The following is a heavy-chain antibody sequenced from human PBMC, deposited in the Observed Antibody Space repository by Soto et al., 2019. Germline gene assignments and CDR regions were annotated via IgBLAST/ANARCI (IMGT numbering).Heavy chain of an antibody. Sequence: QVQLVQSGAEVKKPGASVKVSCKASGYTFTGYYMHWVRQAPGQGLEWMGWINPNRGGTNYAQKWQAWVTMNRYTAISTADMELLRLRSDDPAVYYWERVDSGSYYGYWGQGTLVTVSS. CDR2: INPNRGGT. CDR1: GYTFTGYY. J-gene: IGHJ4*02. V-gene: IGHV1-2*04. CDR3: ERVDSGSYYGY. D-gene: IGHD1-26*01.